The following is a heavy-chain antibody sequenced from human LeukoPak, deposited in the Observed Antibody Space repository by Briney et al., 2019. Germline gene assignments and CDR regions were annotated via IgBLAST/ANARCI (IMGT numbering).Heavy chain of an antibody. V-gene: IGHV3-21*01. J-gene: IGHJ4*02. D-gene: IGHD4-23*01. CDR2: ISSSSSYI. CDR3: ARALWRTVVTAFGY. CDR1: GFTFSSYS. Sequence: GGSLRLSCAASGFTFSSYSMNWVRQAPGKGLEWVSSISSSSSYIYYADSVKGRFTISRDNAKNSLYLQMNSLRAEDTAVYYCARALWRTVVTAFGYWGLGTLVTVSS.